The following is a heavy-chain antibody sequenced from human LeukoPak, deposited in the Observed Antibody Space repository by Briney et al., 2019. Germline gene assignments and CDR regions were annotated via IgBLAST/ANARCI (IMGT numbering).Heavy chain of an antibody. Sequence: KPGGSLRLSCAASGFTFSSYSMNWVRQAPGKGLEWVSSISGSSYYIYYADSVKGRFTISRDNAKNSLYLQMNSLRAEDTAVYYCASTPAQRGYSGYDLLALPRDYWGQGTLVTVSS. CDR3: ASTPAQRGYSGYDLLALPRDY. V-gene: IGHV3-21*01. CDR1: GFTFSSYS. D-gene: IGHD5-12*01. CDR2: ISGSSYYI. J-gene: IGHJ4*02.